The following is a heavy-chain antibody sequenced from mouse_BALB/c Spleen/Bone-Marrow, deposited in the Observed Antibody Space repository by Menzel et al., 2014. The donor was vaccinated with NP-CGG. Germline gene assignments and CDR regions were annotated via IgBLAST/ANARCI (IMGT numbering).Heavy chain of an antibody. V-gene: IGHV6-6*02. Sequence: EVQLVESGGGLVQPGGSMKLSCVASGFTFSNYWMNWVRQSPEKELEWVAEIRLKSNNYATHYAESVKGRFTISRDDSKSSVYLQMNNLRAEDTGIYYCTRNWDYFDYWGQGTTLTVSS. D-gene: IGHD4-1*01. J-gene: IGHJ2*01. CDR1: GFTFSNYW. CDR2: IRLKSNNYAT. CDR3: TRNWDYFDY.